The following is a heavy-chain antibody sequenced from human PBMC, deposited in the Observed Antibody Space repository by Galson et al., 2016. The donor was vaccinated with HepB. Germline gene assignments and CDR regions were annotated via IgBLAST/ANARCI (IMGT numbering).Heavy chain of an antibody. Sequence: YINFVMGRFTISRDYSKNTLYLQLNSLRAEDTAMYYCARERFDPWGQGTLVTVSS. V-gene: IGHV3-53*01. CDR3: ARERFDP. J-gene: IGHJ5*02.